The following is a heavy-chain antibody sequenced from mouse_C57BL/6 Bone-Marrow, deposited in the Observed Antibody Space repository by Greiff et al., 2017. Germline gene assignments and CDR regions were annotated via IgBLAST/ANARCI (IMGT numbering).Heavy chain of an antibody. V-gene: IGHV1-52*01. CDR3: ARAGFCGGFAY. CDR1: GYTFTSYW. J-gene: IGHJ3*01. CDR2: IDPSDSET. Sequence: VQLQQPGAELVRPGSSVKLSCKASGYTFTSYWMHWVKQRPIQGLEWIGNIDPSDSETHYNQKFKDKATLTVDKSSSTAYMQLSSLTSEDSAVYYCARAGFCGGFAYWGQGTLVTVSA.